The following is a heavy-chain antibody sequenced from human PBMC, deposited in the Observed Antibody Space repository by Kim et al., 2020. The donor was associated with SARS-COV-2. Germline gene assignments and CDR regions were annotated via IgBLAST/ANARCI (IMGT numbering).Heavy chain of an antibody. Sequence: GGSLRLSCAASGFTFSSYSMNWVRQAPGKGLEWVSSISSSSSYIYYADSVKGRFTISRDNAKNSLYLQMNSLRAEDTAVYYCARGGRHYYGSGSYCWYFDLWGRGTLVTVSS. CDR1: GFTFSSYS. V-gene: IGHV3-21*01. D-gene: IGHD3-10*01. CDR2: ISSSSSYI. CDR3: ARGGRHYYGSGSYCWYFDL. J-gene: IGHJ2*01.